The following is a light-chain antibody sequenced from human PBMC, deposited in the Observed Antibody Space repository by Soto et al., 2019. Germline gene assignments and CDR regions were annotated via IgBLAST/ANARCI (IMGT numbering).Light chain of an antibody. CDR2: QTS. CDR3: PPRRD. V-gene: IGKV3-11*01. J-gene: IGKJ5*01. CDR1: QYINTR. Sequence: EIVLTQSPATLSSFPGDRVTLSCRASQYINTRLAWYQHRPGQAPRLLIYQTSIRAAGIPARFSGSGSGTAFTLTIRRLEPEDFAVYYCPPRRDFGQGTRLEIK.